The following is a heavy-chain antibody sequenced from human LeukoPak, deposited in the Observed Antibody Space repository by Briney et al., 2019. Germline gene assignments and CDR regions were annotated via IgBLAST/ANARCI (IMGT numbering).Heavy chain of an antibody. V-gene: IGHV3-21*01. CDR1: GFTFSSYS. J-gene: IGHJ4*02. Sequence: GGSLRLSCAASGFTFSSYSMNWVRQAPGKGLEWVSSISSSSSYIYYADSVKGRFTISRDNAKNSLYLQMNSLRAEDTAVYYCARDRVGAWVFDYWGQGTLVTVSS. CDR3: ARDRVGAWVFDY. CDR2: ISSSSSYI. D-gene: IGHD1-26*01.